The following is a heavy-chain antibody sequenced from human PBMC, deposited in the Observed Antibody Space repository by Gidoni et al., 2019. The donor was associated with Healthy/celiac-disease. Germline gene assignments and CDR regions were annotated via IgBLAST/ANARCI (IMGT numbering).Heavy chain of an antibody. V-gene: IGHV3-23*04. J-gene: IGHJ4*02. CDR1: GFTFGSYP. D-gene: IGHD6-19*01. CDR3: AKDLPGVAVAGTVDS. CDR2: ISASGGGT. Sequence: EVQLVDSGGGLVQPGGSLRLACAASGFTFGSYPMSWVRQAPGKGLEWASGISASGGGTHYVDSVKGRFTISRDNSKNTLYLQMNSLRAEDTAMYYCAKDLPGVAVAGTVDSWGQGTLVTVSS.